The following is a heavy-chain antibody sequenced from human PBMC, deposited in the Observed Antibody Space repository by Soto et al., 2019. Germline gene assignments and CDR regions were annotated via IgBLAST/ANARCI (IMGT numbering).Heavy chain of an antibody. CDR2: IDPSDSYT. J-gene: IGHJ4*02. V-gene: IGHV5-10-1*03. Sequence: EVQLVQSGAEVKKPGESLRISCKGSGYSFTSYWISWVRQMPGKGLEWMGRIDPSDSYTNYSPSFQGHVTISADKSISTAYLQWSSLKASDTAMYYCARHARYYDSSGYPSHFDYWGQGTLVTVSS. CDR3: ARHARYYDSSGYPSHFDY. D-gene: IGHD3-22*01. CDR1: GYSFTSYW.